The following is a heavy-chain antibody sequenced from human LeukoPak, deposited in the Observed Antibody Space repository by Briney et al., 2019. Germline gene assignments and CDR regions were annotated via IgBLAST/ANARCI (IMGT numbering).Heavy chain of an antibody. CDR2: ISGSGGST. Sequence: GGSLRLSCVASGFTFSSYAMSWVRQAPGKGLEWVSVISGSGGSTYYRDSVKGRFTISRDNSKNTVYLQMNSLRAEDTAVYYCAKDGTTTITFGYWGQGTLVAVSS. CDR1: GFTFSSYA. J-gene: IGHJ4*02. CDR3: AKDGTTTITFGY. V-gene: IGHV3-23*01. D-gene: IGHD1-1*01.